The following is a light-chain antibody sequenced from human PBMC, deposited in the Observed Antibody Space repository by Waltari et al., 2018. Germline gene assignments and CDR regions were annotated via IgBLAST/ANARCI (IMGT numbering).Light chain of an antibody. J-gene: IGLJ7*01. CDR2: YKSDSDK. CDR1: RGIKDGTYR. Sequence: VLTQPSSLSAPPGASATLPCTLRRGIKDGTYRIYWSPQEPGSPPQYPLRYKSDSDKQQGSGVPSRFSGSKDVSANAGILLISGLQSEDEADYYCMIWHGSAAVFGGGTQLTVL. V-gene: IGLV5-45*03. CDR3: MIWHGSAAV.